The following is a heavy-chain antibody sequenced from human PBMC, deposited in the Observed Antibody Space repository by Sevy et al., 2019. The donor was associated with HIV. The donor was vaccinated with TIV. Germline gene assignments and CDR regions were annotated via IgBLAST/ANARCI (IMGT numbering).Heavy chain of an antibody. CDR1: GFTFSSYA. V-gene: IGHV3-23*01. CDR2: ISGSGGST. D-gene: IGHD6-19*01. Sequence: GGSLRLCCAASGFTFSSYAMSWVRQAPGKGLEWVSAISGSGGSTYYADSMKGRFTIPSDNSKYTLYLQMNSLRAVDRAVYYCAKEEGYSSGWYYDYHYYYGMDVWGQGTTVTVSS. J-gene: IGHJ6*02. CDR3: AKEEGYSSGWYYDYHYYYGMDV.